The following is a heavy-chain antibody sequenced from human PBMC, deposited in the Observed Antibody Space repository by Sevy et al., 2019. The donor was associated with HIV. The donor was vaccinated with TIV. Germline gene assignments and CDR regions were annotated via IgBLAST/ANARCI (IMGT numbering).Heavy chain of an antibody. CDR3: ARDSIAAAGRHDAFDI. CDR2: ISSSSYI. J-gene: IGHJ3*02. CDR1: GFTFSSYS. D-gene: IGHD6-13*01. V-gene: IGHV3-21*01. Sequence: GGSLRLSCAASGFTFSSYSMNWVRQAPGKGLEWVSSISSSSYIYYADSVKGRFTISRDNAKNSLYLQMNSLRAEDTAVYYCARDSIAAAGRHDAFDIWGQGTMVTVSS.